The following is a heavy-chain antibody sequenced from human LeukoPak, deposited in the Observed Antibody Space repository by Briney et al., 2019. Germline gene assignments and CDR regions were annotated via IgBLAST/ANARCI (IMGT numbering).Heavy chain of an antibody. V-gene: IGHV1-18*01. CDR2: ISEYTGHT. D-gene: IGHD3-10*01. Sequence: GASLKVSPTASVYRLITYAISSVRQAPGQGPEWVGWISEYTGHTENAQKFQGRVNMTTDTSTSTAYMELRSLRSDDTAVYYCAREGDYYGSGSQKGYHSYMDVWGKGTTVTVSS. CDR1: VYRLITYA. CDR3: AREGDYYGSGSQKGYHSYMDV. J-gene: IGHJ6*03.